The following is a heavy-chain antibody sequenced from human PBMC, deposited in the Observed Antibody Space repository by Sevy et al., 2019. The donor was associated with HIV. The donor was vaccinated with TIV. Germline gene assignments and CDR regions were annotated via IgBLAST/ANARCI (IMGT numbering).Heavy chain of an antibody. CDR1: GFTFSTYW. D-gene: IGHD4-17*01. Sequence: GGSLRLSCAASGFTFSTYWMTWVRQAPGTGLEWVANITYDGSEKYYVDSVKGRFTISRDNAKNSLYLQMNSLRAEDTAVYYCARDLAHGSEDYGDYYFDYWGQGTLVTVSS. V-gene: IGHV3-7*01. CDR2: ITYDGSEK. CDR3: ARDLAHGSEDYGDYYFDY. J-gene: IGHJ4*02.